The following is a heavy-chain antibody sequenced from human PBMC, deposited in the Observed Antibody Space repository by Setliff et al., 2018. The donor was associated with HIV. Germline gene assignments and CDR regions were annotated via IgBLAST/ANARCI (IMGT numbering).Heavy chain of an antibody. CDR3: ARSKTFYDFWGGYYTHGAFKI. CDR1: GGSISSSTYY. D-gene: IGHD3-3*01. V-gene: IGHV4-39*01. J-gene: IGHJ3*02. Sequence: SETLSLTCTVSGGSISSSTYYWGWIRQPPGKGLEWIGSIHNSGSTYYNPALKSRVTISVDTSKNHFSLNLTSVTAADTAVYYCARSKTFYDFWGGYYTHGAFKIWGLGTMVTVSS. CDR2: IHNSGST.